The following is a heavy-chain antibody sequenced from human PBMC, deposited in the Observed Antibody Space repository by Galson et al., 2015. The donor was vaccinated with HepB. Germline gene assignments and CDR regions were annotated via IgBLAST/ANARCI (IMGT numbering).Heavy chain of an antibody. CDR3: VRGSPLDS. CDR2: IKEDGSEK. J-gene: IGHJ4*02. CDR1: GFTFSSYW. Sequence: SLRLSCAASGFTFSSYWMTWVRQAPGKGLEWAANIKEDGSEKNCVDSVKGRFTISRDNAKNSLFLQMNSLRAEDTAVYYCVRGSPLDSWGQGTLVTVSS. V-gene: IGHV3-7*03.